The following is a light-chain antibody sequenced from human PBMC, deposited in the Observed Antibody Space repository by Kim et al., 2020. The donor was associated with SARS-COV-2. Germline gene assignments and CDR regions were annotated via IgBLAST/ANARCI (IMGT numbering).Light chain of an antibody. CDR2: GAS. CDR3: QQYDASLPVT. J-gene: IGKJ2*01. CDR1: PRVSFNN. Sequence: EIVLTQSPGTLSLSPGEIANLSCRASPRVSFNNLAWYQHKAGQAPRLLIYGASSRATGIPDRFSGSGSGTDFTLIITRLEPEDFAVYYFQQYDASLPVTFGQGTKLEI. V-gene: IGKV3-20*01.